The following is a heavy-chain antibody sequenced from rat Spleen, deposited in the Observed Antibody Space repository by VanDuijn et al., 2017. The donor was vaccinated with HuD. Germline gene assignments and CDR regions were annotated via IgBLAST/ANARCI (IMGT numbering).Heavy chain of an antibody. CDR3: ARDYGSNLGVDH. Sequence: QVQLKESGPGLVQPSQTLSLTCTVSGFSLSSYGVLWVRQPPGKSLEGMGVIWSNGKTNSNSALKSRLSISRDTSQNQVFLKMNDLQTEDTAMYFCARDYGSNLGVDHWGQGVMVTVSS. CDR1: GFSLSSYG. CDR2: IWSNGKT. D-gene: IGHD1-9*01. V-gene: IGHV2S61*01. J-gene: IGHJ2*01.